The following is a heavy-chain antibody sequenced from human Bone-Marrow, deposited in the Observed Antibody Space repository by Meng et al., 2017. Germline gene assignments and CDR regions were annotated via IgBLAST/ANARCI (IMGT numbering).Heavy chain of an antibody. CDR1: GYTFTSYG. J-gene: IGHJ6*02. CDR2: IGAYNGNT. Sequence: ASVKVSCKASGYTFTSYGISWVRQAPGQGLEWMGWIGAYNGNTNYAQKPQGRVTMTTDTSTSTAYMELRSLRPDDTAVYYCARADDPQSPFGSISNCYYGMDVWGQGTMVTVSS. V-gene: IGHV1-18*01. D-gene: IGHD3-16*01. CDR3: ARADDPQSPFGSISNCYYGMDV.